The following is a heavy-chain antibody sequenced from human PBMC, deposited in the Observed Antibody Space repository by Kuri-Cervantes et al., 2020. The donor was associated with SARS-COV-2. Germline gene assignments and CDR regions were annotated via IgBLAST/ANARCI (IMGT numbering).Heavy chain of an antibody. J-gene: IGHJ6*02. V-gene: IGHV4-34*01. CDR1: GGSFSGYY. Sequence: SQTLSLPCAVYGGSFSGYYWSWIRQPPGKGLEWIGEINHSGSTNYNPSLKSRVTISVDTSKNQFSLNLSSVTAADTAVYYCARPGGFLDVWGQGTMVTGSS. D-gene: IGHD4-23*01. CDR3: ARPGGFLDV. CDR2: INHSGST.